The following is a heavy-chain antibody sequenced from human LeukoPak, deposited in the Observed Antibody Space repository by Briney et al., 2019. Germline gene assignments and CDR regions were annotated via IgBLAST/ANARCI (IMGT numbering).Heavy chain of an antibody. D-gene: IGHD3-9*01. J-gene: IGHJ4*02. Sequence: SETLSLTCTVSGGSISSSSYYWGWIRQPPGKGLEWIGSIYYSGSTYYNPSLKSRVTISVDTSKNQFSLKLSSVTAADTAVYCARSKDILTGYCFDYWGQGTLVTVSS. V-gene: IGHV4-39*07. CDR2: IYYSGST. CDR1: GGSISSSSYY. CDR3: ARSKDILTGYCFDY.